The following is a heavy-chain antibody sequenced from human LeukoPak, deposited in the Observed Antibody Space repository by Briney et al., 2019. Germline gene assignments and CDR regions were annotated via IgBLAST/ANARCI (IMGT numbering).Heavy chain of an antibody. Sequence: PSETLSLTCTVSGGSISSYYWSWIRQPPGKGLEWIGYIYYSGSTNYNPSLKSRVTISVDTSKNQFSLKLSSVTAADTAVYYCASSPLSHCSGTSCQYHDAFDIWGQGTMVTVCS. V-gene: IGHV4-59*01. CDR3: ASSPLSHCSGTSCQYHDAFDI. D-gene: IGHD2-2*01. CDR1: GGSISSYY. J-gene: IGHJ3*02. CDR2: IYYSGST.